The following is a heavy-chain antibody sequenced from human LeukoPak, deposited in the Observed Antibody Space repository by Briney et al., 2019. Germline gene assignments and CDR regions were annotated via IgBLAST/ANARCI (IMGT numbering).Heavy chain of an antibody. CDR2: INPKNGGT. Sequence: GASVKVSCKASGGTFSSYAISWVRQAPGQGLEWMGWINPKNGGTNLAQKFQGRVTLTRDTSISTTYMEMSSLRPDDTAVYYCAIDRLSRVDYMDFWGKGTTVIVS. CDR1: GGTFSSYA. D-gene: IGHD6-6*01. J-gene: IGHJ6*03. CDR3: AIDRLSRVDYMDF. V-gene: IGHV1-2*02.